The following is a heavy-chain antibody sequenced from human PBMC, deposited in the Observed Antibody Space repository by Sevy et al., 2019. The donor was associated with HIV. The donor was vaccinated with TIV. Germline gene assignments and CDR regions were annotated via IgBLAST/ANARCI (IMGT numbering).Heavy chain of an antibody. J-gene: IGHJ6*02. D-gene: IGHD1-26*01. CDR1: GFTFSSSA. CDR3: AREWVSPGPLIDNYGMDV. V-gene: IGHV3-23*01. CDR2: ITSNGGST. Sequence: GGSLRLSCAASGFTFSSSAMTWVRQAPGKGLEWVSAITSNGGSTFYADSVKGRFTTSRDNSRNTLHLQMNSLRAEDTAVYFYAREWVSPGPLIDNYGMDVWGQGTTVTVSS.